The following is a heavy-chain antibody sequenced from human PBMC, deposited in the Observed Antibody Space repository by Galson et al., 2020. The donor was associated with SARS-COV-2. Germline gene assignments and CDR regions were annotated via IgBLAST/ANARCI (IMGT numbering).Heavy chain of an antibody. CDR3: PRHGGVGVTGRFFDS. V-gene: IGHV4-39*01. CDR1: GGSISGRNCY. CDR2: ISYSGTT. J-gene: IGHJ4*01. Sequence: KSSETLSLTCTVTGGSISGRNCYWGWIRQPPGKGLEWIGSISYSGTTYYNPSLKSRVTIFVDTSKNQFSLKLTSVTAADTAVYYCPRHGGVGVTGRFFDSWGHGTLVPVSS. D-gene: IGHD3-16*01.